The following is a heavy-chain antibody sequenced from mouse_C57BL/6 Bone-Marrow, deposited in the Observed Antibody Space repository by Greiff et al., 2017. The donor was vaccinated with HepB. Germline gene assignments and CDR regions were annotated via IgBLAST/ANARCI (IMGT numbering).Heavy chain of an antibody. Sequence: VQLKESGPELVKPGASVKIPCKASGYTFTDYNMDWVKQSHGKSLEWIGDINPNNGGTIYNQKFKGKATLTVDKSSSTAYMELRSLTSEDTAVYYCARLPFLITTVVATDAMDYWGQGTSVTVSS. J-gene: IGHJ4*01. CDR2: INPNNGGT. CDR3: ARLPFLITTVVATDAMDY. D-gene: IGHD1-1*01. V-gene: IGHV1-18*01. CDR1: GYTFTDYN.